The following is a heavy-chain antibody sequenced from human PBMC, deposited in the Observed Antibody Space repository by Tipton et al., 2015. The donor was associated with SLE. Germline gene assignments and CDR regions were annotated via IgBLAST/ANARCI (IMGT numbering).Heavy chain of an antibody. D-gene: IGHD6-19*01. CDR2: IKEDGSEK. Sequence: SLRLSCAASGFTFGSYAMTWVRQAPGKGLEWVANIKEDGSEKYYVDSVKGRFTISRDNAKNSLYLQMNNLRAEDTAVYYCATGYSSAYWGQGTLVTVSS. V-gene: IGHV3-7*05. J-gene: IGHJ4*02. CDR1: GFTFGSYA. CDR3: ATGYSSAY.